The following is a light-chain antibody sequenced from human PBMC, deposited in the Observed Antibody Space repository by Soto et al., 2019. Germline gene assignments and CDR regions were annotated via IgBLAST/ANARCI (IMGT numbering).Light chain of an antibody. CDR1: QTVLYRSNNMNY. V-gene: IGKV4-1*01. CDR3: QKYYSSPRT. J-gene: IGKJ4*01. CDR2: WAS. Sequence: DIVMTQSPDSLAVSLGERATINCKYSQTVLYRSNNMNYLSWYQQKPGQPPKLLIYWASTRESGVPDRFSGSGSGTDFTLTISSLQAEDVAVYYCQKYYSSPRTFGGGTKVEIK.